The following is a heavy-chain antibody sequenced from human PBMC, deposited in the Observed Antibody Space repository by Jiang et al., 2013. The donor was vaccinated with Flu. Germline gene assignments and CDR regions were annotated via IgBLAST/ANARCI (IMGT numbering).Heavy chain of an antibody. J-gene: IGHJ6*03. CDR3: AGPPPYSTSSRGYFYYYMDI. CDR2: IIPIFGAA. V-gene: IGHV1-69*01. D-gene: IGHD6-6*01. CDR1: GGTLSSYA. Sequence: GAEVKKPGSSLRSSCKASGGTLSSYASNWVRQAPGQGLEWMGGIIPIFGAANYAQKFQGRVTITADESTGTAYMELSSLRSEDTAVYYCAGPPPYSTSSRGYFYYYMDIWGKGTTVTVSS.